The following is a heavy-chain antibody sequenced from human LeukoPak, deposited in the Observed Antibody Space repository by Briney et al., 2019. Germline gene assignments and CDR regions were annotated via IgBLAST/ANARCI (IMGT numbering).Heavy chain of an antibody. Sequence: SETLSLTCSVSGDSISSNYWSWIRQPPGKGLEWIGYMYNSGSTNYNPSLKSRVTISVDTSKNQFSLMLSSVTAADTAVYFRVRGAGRCGGDCYSSDSWGQGTLVTVSS. CDR3: VRGAGRCGGDCYSSDS. D-gene: IGHD2-21*02. CDR1: GDSISSNY. CDR2: MYNSGST. J-gene: IGHJ4*02. V-gene: IGHV4-59*01.